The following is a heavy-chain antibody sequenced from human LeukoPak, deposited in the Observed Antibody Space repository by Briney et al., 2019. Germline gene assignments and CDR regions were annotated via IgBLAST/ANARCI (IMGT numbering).Heavy chain of an antibody. CDR3: VKGSSTSGCPDY. CDR2: IRYDGSIK. V-gene: IGHV3-30*02. D-gene: IGHD6-19*01. Sequence: GGSLRLSCAASGFTFNSYGMHWVRQAPGKGLDWVAFIRYDGSIKHYADSVKGRFTISRDNSKNTLFLQMNGLRPEDTAVYYCVKGSSTSGCPDYWGQGTLVTVSS. CDR1: GFTFNSYG. J-gene: IGHJ4*02.